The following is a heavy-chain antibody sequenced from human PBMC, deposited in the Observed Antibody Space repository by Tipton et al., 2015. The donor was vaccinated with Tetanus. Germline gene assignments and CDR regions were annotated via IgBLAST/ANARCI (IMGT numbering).Heavy chain of an antibody. CDR1: GDSIKSYY. J-gene: IGHJ4*02. CDR2: IYKSGDV. V-gene: IGHV4-4*07. Sequence: TLSLTCVVSGDSIKSYYWSWIRQSAGKGLEWIGRIYKSGDVNYNPSLKSRLTLSVDTSKTRLSLKLTSVTAADTAVYYCARANNEFPKKGPFDSWCQGSLVIVSS. CDR3: ARANNEFPKKGPFDS. D-gene: IGHD1-1*01.